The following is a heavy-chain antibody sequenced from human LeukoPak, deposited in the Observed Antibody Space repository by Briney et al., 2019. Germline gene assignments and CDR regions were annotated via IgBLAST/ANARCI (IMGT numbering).Heavy chain of an antibody. V-gene: IGHV3-23*01. CDR3: AKDGGSYSFQH. Sequence: GGSLRHSRAAPGVSLSAYTTGWVRQAPGKGLEWVSGINDSGGRTYYAGSVKGRFTISRDNSKNTLYLQMNSLRAEDTAVYYCAKDGGSYSFQHGGQGTLVTVSS. D-gene: IGHD3-22*01. CDR2: INDSGGRT. CDR1: GVSLSAYT. J-gene: IGHJ1*01.